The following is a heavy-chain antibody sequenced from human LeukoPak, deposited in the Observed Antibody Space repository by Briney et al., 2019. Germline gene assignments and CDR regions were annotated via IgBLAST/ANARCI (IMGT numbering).Heavy chain of an antibody. CDR2: IYSGGST. CDR1: GFTVSSNY. V-gene: IGHV3-53*05. CDR3: ARDRRGGEYFDY. J-gene: IGHJ4*02. D-gene: IGHD3-16*01. Sequence: QSGGSLRLSCSASGFTVSSNYMSWVRQAPGKGLEWVSVIYSGGSTYYADSVKGRFTISRDNSKNTLYLQMNSLRAEDAAVYYCARDRRGGEYFDYWGQGTLVTVSS.